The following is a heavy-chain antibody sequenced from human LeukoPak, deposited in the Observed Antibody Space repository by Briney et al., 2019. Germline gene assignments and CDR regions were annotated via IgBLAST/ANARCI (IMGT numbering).Heavy chain of an antibody. CDR1: GFTFSSYW. V-gene: IGHV3-74*01. J-gene: IGHJ2*01. CDR3: AKDGYYDSSAYYYVRYFDL. Sequence: GGSLRLSCAASGFTFSSYWMHWVRQAPGKGLVWVSRIKSDGSSTNYADSVKGRFTISRDNSKNTLYLQMNSLRAEDTAVYHCAKDGYYDSSAYYYVRYFDLWGRGTLVTVSS. D-gene: IGHD3-22*01. CDR2: IKSDGSST.